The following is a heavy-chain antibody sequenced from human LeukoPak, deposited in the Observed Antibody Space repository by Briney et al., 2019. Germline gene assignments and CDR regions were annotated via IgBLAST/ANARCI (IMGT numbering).Heavy chain of an antibody. D-gene: IGHD3-16*01. CDR2: INHNGNVN. Sequence: GGSLRLSCAASGFTFSSYWMNWARQAPGKGLEWVASINHNGNVNYYVDSAKGRFTISRDDAKNSLYLQMSNLRAEDTAVYFCARGGGLDVWGQGATVTVSS. CDR1: GFTFSSYW. J-gene: IGHJ6*02. V-gene: IGHV3-7*03. CDR3: ARGGGLDV.